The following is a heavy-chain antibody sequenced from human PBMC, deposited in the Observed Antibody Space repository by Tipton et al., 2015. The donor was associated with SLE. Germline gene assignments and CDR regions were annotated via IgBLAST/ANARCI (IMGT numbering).Heavy chain of an antibody. J-gene: IGHJ5*02. V-gene: IGHV3-33*08. D-gene: IGHD3-3*01. CDR1: GFTFSSYG. CDR2: IWDDGSNK. CDR3: AGAQLDIFGVAQFNWFDP. Sequence: SLRLSCAASGFTFSSYGIHWVRQAPGKGLEWVAVIWDDGSNKYYADSVKGRFTISRDNSKNTLYLQMNSLRVEDTAMYYCAGAQLDIFGVAQFNWFDPWGQGTLVTVSS.